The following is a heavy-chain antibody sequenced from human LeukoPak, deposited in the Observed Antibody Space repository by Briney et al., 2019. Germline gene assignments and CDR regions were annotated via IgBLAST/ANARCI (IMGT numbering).Heavy chain of an antibody. CDR3: ARVGSGYYSNWFDP. D-gene: IGHD3-22*01. J-gene: IGHJ5*02. Sequence: SVKVSCKASGGTFSSYAISWVRQAPGQGLEWMGGIIPIFGTANYAQKFQGRVTITADESTSTAYVELSSLRSEDTAVYYCARVGSGYYSNWFDPWGQGTLVTVSS. V-gene: IGHV1-69*13. CDR1: GGTFSSYA. CDR2: IIPIFGTA.